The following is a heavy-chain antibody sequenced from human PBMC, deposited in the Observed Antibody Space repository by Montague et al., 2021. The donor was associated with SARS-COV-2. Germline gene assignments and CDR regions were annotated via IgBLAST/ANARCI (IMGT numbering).Heavy chain of an antibody. J-gene: IGHJ5*02. Sequence: SETLSLTCTVSGGSISSYYWSWIRQPPGKGLEWIGYIYYSGSTNYNPSLKSRVTMSVDTSKNQFSLKLSSVTAADTAVYYCARGGDINWFDPWGQGTLVTVSS. CDR1: GGSISSYY. CDR2: IYYSGST. D-gene: IGHD2-21*01. V-gene: IGHV4-59*01. CDR3: ARGGDINWFDP.